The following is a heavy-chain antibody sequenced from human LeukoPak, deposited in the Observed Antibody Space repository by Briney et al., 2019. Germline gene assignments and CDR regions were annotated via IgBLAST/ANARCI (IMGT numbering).Heavy chain of an antibody. CDR3: AKEPQYGDYFDY. D-gene: IGHD4-17*01. J-gene: IGHJ4*02. Sequence: GGSLRLSCAASEFTFSSYWMSWVRQAPGKGLEWVSAISGSGGSTYYADSVKGRFTISRDNSKNTLYLQMNSLRAEDTAVYYCAKEPQYGDYFDYWGQGTLVTVSS. V-gene: IGHV3-23*01. CDR2: ISGSGGST. CDR1: EFTFSSYW.